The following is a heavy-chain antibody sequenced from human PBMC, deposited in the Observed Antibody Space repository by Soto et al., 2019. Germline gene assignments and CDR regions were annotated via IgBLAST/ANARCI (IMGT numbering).Heavy chain of an antibody. CDR1: GGSFSGYY. V-gene: IGHV4-34*01. D-gene: IGHD6-6*01. CDR2: INHSGST. CDR3: ARGGEYSSSSWFAP. Sequence: PSETLSLTCAVYGGSFSGYYWSWIRQPPGKGLEWIGEINHSGSTNYNPSLKSRVTISVDTSKNQFSLKLSSVTAADTAVYYCARGGEYSSSSWFAPWGQGTLVTVSS. J-gene: IGHJ5*02.